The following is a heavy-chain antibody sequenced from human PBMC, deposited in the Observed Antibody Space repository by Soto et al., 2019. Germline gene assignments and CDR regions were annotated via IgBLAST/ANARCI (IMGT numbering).Heavy chain of an antibody. D-gene: IGHD3-3*01. V-gene: IGHV3-23*01. J-gene: IGHJ4*02. CDR2: ISGSGGST. CDR1: GFTFSSYA. CDR3: AKSFVTYYDFWSGSLDY. Sequence: GGSLRLSCAASGFTFSSYAMSWVRQAPGKGLEWVSAISGSGGSTYYADSVKGRFTISRDNSKNTLYLQMNSLRAEDTAVYYCAKSFVTYYDFWSGSLDYWGQGTLVTVSS.